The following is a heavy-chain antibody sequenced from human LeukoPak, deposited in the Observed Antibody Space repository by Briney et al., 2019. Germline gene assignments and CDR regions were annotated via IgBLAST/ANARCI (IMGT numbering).Heavy chain of an antibody. V-gene: IGHV4-59*01. CDR2: IYYSGST. CDR3: ASVARRYYYYMDV. J-gene: IGHJ6*03. CDR1: GGSLSSYY. Sequence: PSETLSLTCTVSGGSLSSYYWSWIRQPPGRGLEWMGYIYYSGSTNYNATLKSRVTISVDTSKNQFSLKLSSVTAADTAVYYCASVARRYYYYMDVWGKGTTVTVSS.